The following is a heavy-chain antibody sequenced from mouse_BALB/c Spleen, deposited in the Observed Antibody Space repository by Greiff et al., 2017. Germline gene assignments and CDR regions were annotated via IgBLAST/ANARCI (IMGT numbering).Heavy chain of an antibody. CDR1: GFTFSDYY. V-gene: IGHV5-4*02. J-gene: IGHJ4*01. D-gene: IGHD2-1*01. Sequence: DVKLQESGGGLVKPGGSLKLSCAASGFTFSDYYMYWVRQTPEKRLEWVATISDGGSYTYYPDSVKGRFTISRDNAKNNLYLQMSSLKSEDTAMYYCARDDGNYGNAMDYWGQGTSVTVSS. CDR3: ARDDGNYGNAMDY. CDR2: ISDGGSYT.